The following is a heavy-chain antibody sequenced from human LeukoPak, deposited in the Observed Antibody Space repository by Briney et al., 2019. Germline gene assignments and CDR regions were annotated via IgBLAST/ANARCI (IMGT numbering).Heavy chain of an antibody. CDR2: MNPNSGNK. J-gene: IGHJ6*02. CDR3: ARPPSAATDYSYYYYGMDV. D-gene: IGHD6-13*01. Sequence: GASVKVSCKASGYTFTSYDINWVRQATGQGLEWMGWMNPNSGNKGYAQKFQGRVTMTRNTSISTAYMELSSLRSEDTAVYYCARPPSAATDYSYYYYGMDVWGQGTTVTVSS. V-gene: IGHV1-8*01. CDR1: GYTFTSYD.